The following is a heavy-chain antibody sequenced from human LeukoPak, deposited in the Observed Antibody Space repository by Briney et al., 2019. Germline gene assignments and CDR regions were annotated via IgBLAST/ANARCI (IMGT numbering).Heavy chain of an antibody. D-gene: IGHD3-10*01. CDR1: GFSFTNAW. Sequence: PGGSLRLSCAASGFSFTNAWMSWVRQAPRKGLEWVGRIKSKTDGGTIDYAAPVKGRFTISRDDSKNTLFLQMNSLKIEDTAVYYCTTVTLRPVGLWGQGTLVTVSS. J-gene: IGHJ4*02. CDR3: TTVTLRPVGL. CDR2: IKSKTDGGTI. V-gene: IGHV3-15*05.